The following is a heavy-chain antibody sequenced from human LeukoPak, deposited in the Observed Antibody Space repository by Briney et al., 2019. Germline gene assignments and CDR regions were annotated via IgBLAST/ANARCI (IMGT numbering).Heavy chain of an antibody. CDR1: GGSISNTNW. CDR3: AREGGPYRPLDY. CDR2: VNLQGST. Sequence: SETLSLTCGVSGGSISNTNWWTWVRQPPGKGLEWIGEVNLQGSTNYNPSLESRVAISVDKSENHISLKLTSVTAADTAVYYCAREGGPYRPLDYSGQGTLVTVAS. V-gene: IGHV4-4*02. J-gene: IGHJ4*02.